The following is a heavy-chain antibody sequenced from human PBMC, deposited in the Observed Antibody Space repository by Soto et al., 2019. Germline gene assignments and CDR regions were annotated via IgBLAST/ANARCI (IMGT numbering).Heavy chain of an antibody. CDR2: INSSRSTI. J-gene: IGHJ6*02. Sequence: GGSLRLSCAASGFTFSGYSMNWVRQAPGKGLEWVAYINSSRSTIYYADSVKGRFTISRDNAKNSLYLQMNSLRAEDTAVYYCARVRTENYYGMDVWGQGTTVTVSS. CDR3: ARVRTENYYGMDV. CDR1: GFTFSGYS. V-gene: IGHV3-48*04.